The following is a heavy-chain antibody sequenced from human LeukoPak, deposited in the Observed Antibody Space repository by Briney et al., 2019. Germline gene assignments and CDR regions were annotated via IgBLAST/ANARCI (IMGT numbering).Heavy chain of an antibody. J-gene: IGHJ4*02. CDR3: AKGDHYDILTGSSPGFDY. CDR2: ISWNSGSI. Sequence: GGSLRLSCAASGFTFDGYAMHWVRQAPGKGLEWVSGISWNSGSIGYAESVKGRFTISRDNAKNSLYLQMNSLRAEDTALYYCAKGDHYDILTGSSPGFDYWGQGTLVTVSS. CDR1: GFTFDGYA. V-gene: IGHV3-9*01. D-gene: IGHD3-9*01.